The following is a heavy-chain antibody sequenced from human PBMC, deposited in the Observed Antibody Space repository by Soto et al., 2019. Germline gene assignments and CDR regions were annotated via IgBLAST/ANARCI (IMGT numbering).Heavy chain of an antibody. J-gene: IGHJ6*04. CDR1: GGSISSGGYY. D-gene: IGHD3-16*01. CDR3: ARFWGGNSPQGREV. CDR2: IYYSGST. V-gene: IGHV4-31*03. Sequence: PSETLSLTCTVSGGSISSGGYYWSWIRQHPGKGLEWIGYIYYSGSTYYNPSLKSRVTISVDTSKNQFSLRLSSVTAADTAVYYGARFWGGNSPQGREVGGKGPTAPVP.